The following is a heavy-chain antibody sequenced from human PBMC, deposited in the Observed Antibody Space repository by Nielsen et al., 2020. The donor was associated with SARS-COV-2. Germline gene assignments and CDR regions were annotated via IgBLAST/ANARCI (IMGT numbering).Heavy chain of an antibody. D-gene: IGHD7-27*01. J-gene: IGHJ4*02. CDR3: ARDDDNWGSLAY. CDR1: GGSIPTYY. CDR2: IHYSGNT. Sequence: SETLSPTCPLSGGSIPTYYWHWIRQLPGKGREWIGYIHYSGNTNYNPSLKSRVTISVDTSKNQFSLKLSSVTAADTAVYYCARDDDNWGSLAYWGQGTLVTVSS. V-gene: IGHV4-59*13.